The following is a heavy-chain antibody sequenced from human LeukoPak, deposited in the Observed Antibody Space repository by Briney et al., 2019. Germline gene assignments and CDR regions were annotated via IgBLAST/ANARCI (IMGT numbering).Heavy chain of an antibody. J-gene: IGHJ5*02. D-gene: IGHD3-10*01. Sequence: PGGSLRLSCAASGFTFSDYYMSWIRQAPGKRLEWVSYISSSGSTIYYADSVKGRFTISRDNAKNSLYLQMNSLRAEDTAVYYCAKDQESLGAKWFGELLQTQYNWFDPWGQGTLVTVSS. CDR3: AKDQESLGAKWFGELLQTQYNWFDP. CDR1: GFTFSDYY. V-gene: IGHV3-11*04. CDR2: ISSSGSTI.